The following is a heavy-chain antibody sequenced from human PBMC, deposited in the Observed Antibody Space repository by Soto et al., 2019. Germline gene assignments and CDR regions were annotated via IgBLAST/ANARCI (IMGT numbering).Heavy chain of an antibody. D-gene: IGHD1-1*01. CDR1: GFTSSSYA. J-gene: IGHJ4*02. Sequence: QVQLVESGGGVVQPGRSLRRSCEPSGFTSSSYAMHWVFRSPGKGLEWVAFISYDGSNKYYADSVKGRFTISRDNSKKTLYLQMNSLRAEDTAVYYCASPSGTFDYWGQGTLVTVSS. V-gene: IGHV3-30-3*01. CDR3: ASPSGTFDY. CDR2: ISYDGSNK.